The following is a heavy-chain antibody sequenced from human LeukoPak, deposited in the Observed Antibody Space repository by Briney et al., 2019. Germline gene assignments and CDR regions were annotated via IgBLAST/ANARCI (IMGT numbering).Heavy chain of an antibody. Sequence: PGGSLRLSCAASGFTSSSFWMTWVRPAPGKGLEWVSNINQDGSEKYYVDSVKGRFTISRDNAKNSVYLQMNSLRAEDTAVYYCARDGGVSGYDLLDYWGQGTLVTLSS. CDR2: INQDGSEK. CDR1: GFTSSSFW. J-gene: IGHJ4*02. D-gene: IGHD5-12*01. V-gene: IGHV3-7*01. CDR3: ARDGGVSGYDLLDY.